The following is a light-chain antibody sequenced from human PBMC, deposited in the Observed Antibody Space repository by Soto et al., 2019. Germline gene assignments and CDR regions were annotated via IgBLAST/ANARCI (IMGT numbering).Light chain of an antibody. CDR3: QQYSSDYEQWA. Sequence: DIQMTQSPSTLSASVGDRVTITCRASESISTWLAWYQQKPGKAPRLLIYKASNLESGVPSRFSGSGSGTEFTLTINSLQPDDFASYYFQQYSSDYEQWAFCQGTKVEIK. J-gene: IGKJ1*01. CDR1: ESISTW. CDR2: KAS. V-gene: IGKV1-5*03.